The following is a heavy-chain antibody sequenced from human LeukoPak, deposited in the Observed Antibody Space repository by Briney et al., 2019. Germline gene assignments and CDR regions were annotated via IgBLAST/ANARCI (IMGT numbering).Heavy chain of an antibody. J-gene: IGHJ4*02. D-gene: IGHD3-22*01. CDR3: AKDPKTYYYDSSGYY. Sequence: TGGSLRLSCAASGFTFSNYAMNWVRQAPGKGLEWVSAISGSGGSTYYADSVKGRFTISRDNSKNTLYLQMNSLRAEDTAVYYCAKDPKTYYYDSSGYYWGQGTLVTVSS. CDR2: ISGSGGST. V-gene: IGHV3-23*01. CDR1: GFTFSNYA.